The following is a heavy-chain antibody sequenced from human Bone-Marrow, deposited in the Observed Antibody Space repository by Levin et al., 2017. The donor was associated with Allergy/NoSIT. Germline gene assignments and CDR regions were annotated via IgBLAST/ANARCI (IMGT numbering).Heavy chain of an antibody. CDR3: TTGAVAAAARRGYSYYFGMDV. D-gene: IGHD2-2*01. CDR1: GFSFTNAW. J-gene: IGHJ6*02. Sequence: SCAGSGFSFTNAWMNWVRQAPGKGLEWVGRVKSKGDGGATDYAVPVKGRFTISRDDSNSTLFLHISGLKPEDTAVYYCTTGAVAAAARRGYSYYFGMDVWGQGTTVTVS. CDR2: VKSKGDGGAT. V-gene: IGHV3-15*07.